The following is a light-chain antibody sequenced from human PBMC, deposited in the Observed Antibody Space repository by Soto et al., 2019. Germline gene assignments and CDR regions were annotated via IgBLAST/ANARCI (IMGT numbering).Light chain of an antibody. J-gene: IGKJ4*01. V-gene: IGKV3D-15*01. CDR2: GTY. CDR1: ERLTTN. CDR3: QKYNKWTRT. Sequence: EIVMTQSPATLSVSPGEGVTLSCRASERLTTNLAWYQQSPGQAPRLLIYGTYTRATGIPTRFSGSGTGTEFTLTISSLESEDFAVYYCQKYNKWTRTFGGGTKVDIK.